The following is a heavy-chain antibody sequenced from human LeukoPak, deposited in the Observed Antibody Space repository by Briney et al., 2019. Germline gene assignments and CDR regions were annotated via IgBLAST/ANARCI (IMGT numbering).Heavy chain of an antibody. Sequence: GGSLRLSCTTSGFNFGDHAMTWARQAPGKGLQWIGFIRSKLYGGSADYAASVKGRFYMSRDDSMRIVYLEMSSLRTDDTAVYFCARGGSDYNNYAYPYWGQGTLVTVSA. D-gene: IGHD4-11*01. CDR1: GFNFGDHA. CDR3: ARGGSDYNNYAYPY. CDR2: IRSKLYGGSA. J-gene: IGHJ4*02. V-gene: IGHV3-49*04.